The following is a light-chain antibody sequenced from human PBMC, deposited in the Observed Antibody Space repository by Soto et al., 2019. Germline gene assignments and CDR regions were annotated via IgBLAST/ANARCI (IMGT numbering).Light chain of an antibody. CDR3: QQYGYSPPWT. Sequence: EIVFTQSPATLSLSPGGRATLSCRASPSVTNYLAWYQQRPGQAPRLLIFDASSRATGIPDRFSGSGSGTDFTLTISSLEPEDSAVYYCQQYGYSPPWTFGQGTKVDIK. CDR2: DAS. J-gene: IGKJ1*01. V-gene: IGKV3-20*01. CDR1: PSVTNY.